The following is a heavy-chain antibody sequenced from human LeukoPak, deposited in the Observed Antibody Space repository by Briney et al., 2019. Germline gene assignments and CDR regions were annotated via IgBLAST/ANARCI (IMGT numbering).Heavy chain of an antibody. CDR1: GFTFSSYS. CDR3: AREKSRSNFYY. V-gene: IGHV3-21*01. Sequence: GGSLRLSCAPSGFTFSSYSMKWVRQAPGKGLEWVSSISSSSSYIYYADSVKGRFTISRDNAKNSLYLQMNSLRAEDTAVYYCAREKSRSNFYYWGQGTLVTVSS. CDR2: ISSSSSYI. J-gene: IGHJ4*02.